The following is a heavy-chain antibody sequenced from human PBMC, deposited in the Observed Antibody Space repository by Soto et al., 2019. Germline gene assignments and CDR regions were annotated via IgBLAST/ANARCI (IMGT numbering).Heavy chain of an antibody. CDR1: GFIFNDYA. D-gene: IGHD1-26*01. CDR2: IDGAGGSL. V-gene: IGHV3-9*01. CDR3: AMSTGSFHADFDF. J-gene: IGHJ4*02. Sequence: ETPLVESGGGLVQPGRSLRLACRNSGFIFNDYAMHWVRQAPGKGLEWVAGIDGAGGSLDYSDSVKGRFTISRDNAENSLFLQMESLRADDTAVYYCAMSTGSFHADFDFWGQGTQVTVSS.